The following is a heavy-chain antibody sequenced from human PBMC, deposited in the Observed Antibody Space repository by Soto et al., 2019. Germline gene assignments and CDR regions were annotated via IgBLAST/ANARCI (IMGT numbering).Heavy chain of an antibody. V-gene: IGHV1-58*02. J-gene: IGHJ6*02. D-gene: IGHD6-19*01. Sequence: SVKVSCKASGFTFTSSAMQWVRQARGQRLEWIGWIVVGSGNTNYAQKFQERVTITRDMSTSTAYMELSSLRSEDTAVYYCEADRSYSSGWYLSYYYGMDVWGQGTTVTVSS. CDR2: IVVGSGNT. CDR3: EADRSYSSGWYLSYYYGMDV. CDR1: GFTFTSSA.